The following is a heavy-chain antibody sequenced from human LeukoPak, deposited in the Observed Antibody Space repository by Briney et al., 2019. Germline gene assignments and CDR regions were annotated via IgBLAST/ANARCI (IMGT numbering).Heavy chain of an antibody. Sequence: PSETLSLTCTVSGGSISSGSYYCSWIRQPAGKGLEWIGRIYTSGSTNYNPSLKSRVTISVDTSKNQLSLKLSSVTAADTAVYYCARDRIYYYYMDVWGKGTTVTVSS. CDR2: IYTSGST. CDR3: ARDRIYYYYMDV. CDR1: GGSISSGSYY. J-gene: IGHJ6*03. V-gene: IGHV4-61*02.